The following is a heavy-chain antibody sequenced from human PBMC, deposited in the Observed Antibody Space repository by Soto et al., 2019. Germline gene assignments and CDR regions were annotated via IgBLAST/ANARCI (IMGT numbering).Heavy chain of an antibody. CDR1: GFTISSNY. V-gene: IGHV3-66*04. CDR2: IYGGGST. J-gene: IGHJ4*02. D-gene: IGHD3-10*01. Sequence: GGSLRLSCAASGFTISSNYMNWVRQAPGKGLEWVSAIYGGGSTYYADSVKGRFTISRDNSKNTLYLQMNGLRDEDTAMYYCARPDMLRGALWGQGTLVTVSS. CDR3: ARPDMLRGAL.